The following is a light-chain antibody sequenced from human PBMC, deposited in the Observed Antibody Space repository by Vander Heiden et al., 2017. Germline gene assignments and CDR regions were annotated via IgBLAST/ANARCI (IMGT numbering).Light chain of an antibody. CDR3: ATWDNRLNVVM. J-gene: IGLJ3*02. CDR1: SSNIGNNH. CDR2: DSD. V-gene: IGLV1-51*01. Sequence: QSVLTQLPSVSAAPRQQVTISCSGGSSNIGNNHVSWYRQVPGTVPTLLIYDSDQRPSRIPARFSGSRSGTSATLDITGLQTGDEADYYCATWDNRLNVVMFGGGTKVTVL.